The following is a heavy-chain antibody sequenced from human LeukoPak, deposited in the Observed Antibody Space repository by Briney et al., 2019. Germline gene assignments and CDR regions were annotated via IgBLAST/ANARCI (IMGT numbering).Heavy chain of an antibody. D-gene: IGHD3-22*01. CDR1: GGSISYYY. V-gene: IGHV4-4*07. Sequence: SETLSLTCTVSGGSISYYYWNWIRQPAGKGLEWIGRIYTSGRTYYNPSLKSRVTISVDTSKNQLSLKLNSVTAADTAVYYCARDEDDKSGYSPVGVWGKGTTVTVSS. J-gene: IGHJ6*04. CDR3: ARDEDDKSGYSPVGV. CDR2: IYTSGRT.